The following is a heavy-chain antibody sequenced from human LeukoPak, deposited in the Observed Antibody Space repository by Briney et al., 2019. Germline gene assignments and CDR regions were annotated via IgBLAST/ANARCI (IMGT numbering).Heavy chain of an antibody. CDR1: GYTFTDYY. CDR3: APLLAAAGTDY. Sequence: ASVKVSCKASGYTFTDYYMLWVRQAPGQGLEWMGWINPNSGGTNYAQKFQGRVTMTRDTSISTAYMELSRLRSDDTAVYYCAPLLAAAGTDYWGQGTLVTVSS. D-gene: IGHD6-13*01. CDR2: INPNSGGT. J-gene: IGHJ4*02. V-gene: IGHV1-2*02.